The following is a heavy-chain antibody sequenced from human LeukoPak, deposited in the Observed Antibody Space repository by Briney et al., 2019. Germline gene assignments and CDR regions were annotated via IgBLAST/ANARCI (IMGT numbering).Heavy chain of an antibody. CDR2: IYSGGST. CDR1: GFTVSSNY. J-gene: IGHJ5*02. CDR3: ARWFGELYGWFDP. Sequence: GGSLRLSCAASGFTVSSNYMSWVRQAPGKGLEWVSLIYSGGSTYYADSVKGRFTISRDDFRNTLYLQMNSLRAEDTAVYYCARWFGELYGWFDPWGQGTLVTVSS. D-gene: IGHD3-10*01. V-gene: IGHV3-53*01.